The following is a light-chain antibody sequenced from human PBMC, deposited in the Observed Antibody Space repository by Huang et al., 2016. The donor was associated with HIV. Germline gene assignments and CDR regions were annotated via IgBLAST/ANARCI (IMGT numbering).Light chain of an antibody. V-gene: IGKV3-15*01. CDR3: QQYSNLPRT. J-gene: IGKJ1*01. CDR2: SAS. CDR1: QSISSF. Sequence: EIVMTQSQATLSVSPGEKATLSCRASQSISSFLAWYQHKLGQAPRLLIYSASPRATGSPTRFTGSGSGPEFTLTISSPQSGDFSVYYCQQYSNLPRTFGQGTKVEIK.